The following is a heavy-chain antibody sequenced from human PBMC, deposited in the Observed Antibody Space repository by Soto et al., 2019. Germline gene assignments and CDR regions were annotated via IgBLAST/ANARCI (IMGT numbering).Heavy chain of an antibody. Sequence: GGSLRLSCAASGFTFSRYAMHWVRQAPGKGLEWVAVISHDGSNKYYADPVKGRFTISRDNSKNTLYLQMNSLRAEDTAVYYCAKGEAGYCRGGSCYNPVLNYYGLDVWGQGTTVTVSS. J-gene: IGHJ6*02. CDR1: GFTFSRYA. CDR2: ISHDGSNK. V-gene: IGHV3-30*18. D-gene: IGHD2-15*01. CDR3: AKGEAGYCRGGSCYNPVLNYYGLDV.